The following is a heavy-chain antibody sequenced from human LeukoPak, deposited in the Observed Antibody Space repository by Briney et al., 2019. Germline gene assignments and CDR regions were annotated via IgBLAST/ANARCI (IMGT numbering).Heavy chain of an antibody. CDR2: ISSSGATI. V-gene: IGHV3-48*03. Sequence: PGGSLRLSCAASGFTFGYYGMNWVRQAPGKGLEWLSYISSSGATIYYAVSVKGRFTISRDNAKNSLYLQMSSLRAEDTAVYYCARGDCSDTNCYSGYFYYYGMDVWGRGTTVTVSS. CDR3: ARGDCSDTNCYSGYFYYYGMDV. CDR1: GFTFGYYG. J-gene: IGHJ6*02. D-gene: IGHD2-2*01.